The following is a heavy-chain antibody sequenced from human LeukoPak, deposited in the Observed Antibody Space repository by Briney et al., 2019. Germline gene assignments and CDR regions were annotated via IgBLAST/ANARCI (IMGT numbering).Heavy chain of an antibody. CDR1: GGTFSSYA. Sequence: ASVTVSCKASGGTFSSYAISWVRQAPGQGLEWMGGIIPIFGTANYAQKFQGRVTITADESTSTAYMELSSLRSEDTAVYYCAREGAMATILFDYWGQGTLVTVSS. J-gene: IGHJ4*02. V-gene: IGHV1-69*13. D-gene: IGHD5-24*01. CDR3: AREGAMATILFDY. CDR2: IIPIFGTA.